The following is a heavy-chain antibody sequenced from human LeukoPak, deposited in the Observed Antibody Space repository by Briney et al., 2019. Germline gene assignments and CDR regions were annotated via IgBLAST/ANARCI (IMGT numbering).Heavy chain of an antibody. V-gene: IGHV4-39*01. D-gene: IGHD7-27*01. CDR3: ARRPSAWGSGFDY. J-gene: IGHJ4*02. Sequence: SETLSLTCTVSGGSISSSSYYWGWIRQPPGKGLEWIGSIYYSGSTYYNPSLKSRVTISVDTSKNQFSLKLSSVTAADTAVYYCARRPSAWGSGFDYWGQGTLATVSS. CDR2: IYYSGST. CDR1: GGSISSSSYY.